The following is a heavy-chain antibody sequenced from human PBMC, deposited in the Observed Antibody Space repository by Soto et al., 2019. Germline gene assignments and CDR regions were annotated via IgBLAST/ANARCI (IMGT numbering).Heavy chain of an antibody. V-gene: IGHV1-18*01. Sequence: GASVKVSCKASGYTFTGYDISWVRQAPGQGLEWMGWISAYNGNTENAQNFQARVTMTTDTSTRTAYMELRSLRSDDTAVYYCARGLGFVGAPGGRYYYHNMDVWGQGTTVTVSS. CDR1: GYTFTGYD. CDR3: ARGLGFVGAPGGRYYYHNMDV. D-gene: IGHD1-26*01. CDR2: ISAYNGNT. J-gene: IGHJ6*02.